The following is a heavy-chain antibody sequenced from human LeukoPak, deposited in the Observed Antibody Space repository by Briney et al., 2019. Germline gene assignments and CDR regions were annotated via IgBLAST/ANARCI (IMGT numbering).Heavy chain of an antibody. CDR2: ISGSGGST. J-gene: IGHJ6*02. V-gene: IGHV3-23*01. D-gene: IGHD3-10*01. CDR3: AKDGYGSGSPWGDYYYYYGVDV. CDR1: GFTFSSYA. Sequence: GGSLRLSCAASGFTFSSYAMSWVRQAPGKGLEWVSAISGSGGSTYYADSVKGRFTISRDNSKNTLYLQMNSLRAEDTAVYYCAKDGYGSGSPWGDYYYYYGVDVWGQGTTVTVSS.